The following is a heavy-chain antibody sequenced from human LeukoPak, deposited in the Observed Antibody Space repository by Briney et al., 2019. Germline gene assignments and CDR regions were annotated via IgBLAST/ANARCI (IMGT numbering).Heavy chain of an antibody. V-gene: IGHV3-21*01. CDR1: GFTFSSYS. CDR2: ISSSGSYI. CDR3: ARDSGLYLDYDKVDI. D-gene: IGHD3-22*01. Sequence: GGSLRLSCAASGFTFSSYSMNWVRQAPGKGLEWVSSISSSGSYIYYADSVKGRFTISRDNAKNSLYLQMNSLRAEDTAVYYCARDSGLYLDYDKVDIWGQGTMVTVSS. J-gene: IGHJ3*02.